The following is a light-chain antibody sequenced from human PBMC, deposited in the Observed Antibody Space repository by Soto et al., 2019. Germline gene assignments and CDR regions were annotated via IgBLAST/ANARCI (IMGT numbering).Light chain of an antibody. CDR2: GAS. CDR1: QSVSSSY. CDR3: QQYGSPGT. J-gene: IGKJ1*01. V-gene: IGKV3-20*01. Sequence: ESVLTQSPGPLSLSPGERATLSCRASQSVSSSYLAWYQQKPGQAPRLLIYGASSRATGIPDRFSGSGSGTDFTLTISRLEPEDFAVYYCQQYGSPGTFGQGTKVDI.